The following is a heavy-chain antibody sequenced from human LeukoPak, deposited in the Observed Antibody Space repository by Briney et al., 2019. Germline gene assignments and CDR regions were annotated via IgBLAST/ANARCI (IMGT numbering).Heavy chain of an antibody. D-gene: IGHD3-16*01. J-gene: IGHJ4*02. V-gene: IGHV4-59*01. CDR1: GVSISSYY. Sequence: SETLSLTCTVSGVSISSYYWSWIRQPPGKGLEWIGYIYYSGSTNYNHSLKSRVTISVDTSKNQFSLKLSSVTAAVTAVYYCARDVAASAYFGYWGQGTLVTVSS. CDR3: ARDVAASAYFGY. CDR2: IYYSGST.